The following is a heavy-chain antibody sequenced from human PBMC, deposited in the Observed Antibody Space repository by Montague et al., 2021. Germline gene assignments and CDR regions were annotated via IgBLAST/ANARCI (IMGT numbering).Heavy chain of an antibody. J-gene: IGHJ1*01. CDR1: GFPFSSYA. CDR2: LTSNGAYT. D-gene: IGHD1-1*01. Sequence: SLRLSCAASGFPFSSYAMSWVRQAPGKGLEWVAALTSNGAYTYNADAVEGRFTISRDNSKNTLYLQMNSLRVEDTAVYFCANEGTTSPGYLQYWGQGTLVTVSS. CDR3: ANEGTTSPGYLQY. V-gene: IGHV3-23*01.